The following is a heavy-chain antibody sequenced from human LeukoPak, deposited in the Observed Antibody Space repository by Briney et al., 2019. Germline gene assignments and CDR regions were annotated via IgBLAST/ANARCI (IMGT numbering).Heavy chain of an antibody. J-gene: IGHJ4*02. Sequence: PGGSLRLSCAASGFTFSSYEMNWVRQAPGKGLEWVSYISSSGSTIYYADSVKGRFTISRDNAKNSLYLQMNSLRAEDTAVYYCASVDTAMPMDYWGQGTLVTVSS. V-gene: IGHV3-48*03. CDR1: GFTFSSYE. CDR3: ASVDTAMPMDY. CDR2: ISSSGSTI. D-gene: IGHD5-18*01.